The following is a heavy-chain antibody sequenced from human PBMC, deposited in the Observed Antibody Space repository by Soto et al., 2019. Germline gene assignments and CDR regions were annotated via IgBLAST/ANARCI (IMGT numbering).Heavy chain of an antibody. CDR3: ASLYARHYYYYGMDV. CDR1: GYSFTSYW. D-gene: IGHD2-2*02. J-gene: IGHJ6*02. Sequence: GESLKISCKGSGYSFTSYWISWVRQMPGKGLEWMGRIDPSDSYTNYSPSFQGHVTISADKSISTAYLQWSSLKASDTAMYYCASLYARHYYYYGMDVWGQGTTVTVSS. V-gene: IGHV5-10-1*01. CDR2: IDPSDSYT.